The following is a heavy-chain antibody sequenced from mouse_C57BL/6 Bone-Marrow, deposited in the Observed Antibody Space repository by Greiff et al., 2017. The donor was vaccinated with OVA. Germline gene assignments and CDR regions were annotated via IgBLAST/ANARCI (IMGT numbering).Heavy chain of an antibody. CDR3: AFYYGSSYRYFDV. D-gene: IGHD1-1*01. V-gene: IGHV1-39*01. J-gene: IGHJ1*03. CDR2: INPNYGTT. CDR1: GYSFTDYN. Sequence: VQLKQSGPELVKPGASVKISCKASGYSFTDYNMNWVKPSNGKSLEWIGVINPNYGTTSYNQKFKGKATLTVDQSSSTAYMQLNSLTSEDSAVYYCAFYYGSSYRYFDVWGTGTTVTVSS.